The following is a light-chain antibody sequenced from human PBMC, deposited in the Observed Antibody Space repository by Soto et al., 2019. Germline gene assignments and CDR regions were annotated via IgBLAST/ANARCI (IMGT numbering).Light chain of an antibody. CDR1: QSVSSKY. CDR2: DTS. J-gene: IGKJ3*01. V-gene: IGKV3-20*01. CDR3: QQYGSSLFT. Sequence: EIVLTQSPGTLSLSPGERATLSCRASQSVSSKYLAWYQQKPCQAPRFLIHDTSIRTSGVPERFSGGGSGTDFTLTITRLEPEDVAVYYCQQYGSSLFTFGPGTKVDFK.